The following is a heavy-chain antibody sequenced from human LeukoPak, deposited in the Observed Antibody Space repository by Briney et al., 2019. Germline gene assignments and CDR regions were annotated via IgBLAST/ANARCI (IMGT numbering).Heavy chain of an antibody. CDR3: ARTRIYDSSGYYYMDY. V-gene: IGHV4-38-2*02. CDR1: GGSISSGYY. D-gene: IGHD3-22*01. J-gene: IGHJ4*02. CDR2: IYHSGST. Sequence: PSETLSLTCTVSGGSISSGYYWGWIRQPPGKGLEWIGTIYHSGSTYYNPSLKSRVTISVDTSKNQFSLKLSSVTAADTAVYYCARTRIYDSSGYYYMDYWGQGTLVTVSS.